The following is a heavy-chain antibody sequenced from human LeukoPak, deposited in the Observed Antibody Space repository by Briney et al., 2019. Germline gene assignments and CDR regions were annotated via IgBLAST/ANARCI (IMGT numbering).Heavy chain of an antibody. Sequence: PSETLSLTCNVSGGSISSSSHYWGWIRQPPGKGLEWIGSIYHSGSTYYNPSPKSRVTISVDTSKNQFSLKLSSVTAADTAVFYCARVRMTGYYNYYYGMDVWGQGTTVTVSS. CDR2: IYHSGST. J-gene: IGHJ6*02. D-gene: IGHD3-9*01. CDR3: ARVRMTGYYNYYYGMDV. V-gene: IGHV4-39*01. CDR1: GGSISSSSHY.